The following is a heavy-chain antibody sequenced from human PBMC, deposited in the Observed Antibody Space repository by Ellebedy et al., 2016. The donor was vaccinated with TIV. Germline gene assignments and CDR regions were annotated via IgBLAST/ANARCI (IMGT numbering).Heavy chain of an antibody. V-gene: IGHV4-59*12. CDR3: AREYTGTRGAFDI. J-gene: IGHJ3*02. CDR2: IYYSGST. CDR1: GGSISSYY. D-gene: IGHD2-2*01. Sequence: SETLSLTCTVSGGSISSYYWSWIRQPPGKGLEWIGYIYYSGSTNYNPSLKSRVTISVDTSKNQFSLKLSSVTAADTAVYYCAREYTGTRGAFDIWGQGTRVTVSS.